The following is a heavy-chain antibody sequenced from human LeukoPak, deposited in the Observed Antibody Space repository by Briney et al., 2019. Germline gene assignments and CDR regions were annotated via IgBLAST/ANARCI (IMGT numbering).Heavy chain of an antibody. J-gene: IGHJ1*01. D-gene: IGHD3-16*01. CDR2: ISGSGGST. Sequence: GGSLRLSCAASGFTFSSYAMSWVRQAPGKGLEWVSAISGSGGSTYYADSVKGRFTISRVNSKDTLYLQMNSLRAEDTAVYYCAKDLWGSYTTGYFQHWGQGTLVTVSS. V-gene: IGHV3-23*01. CDR3: AKDLWGSYTTGYFQH. CDR1: GFTFSSYA.